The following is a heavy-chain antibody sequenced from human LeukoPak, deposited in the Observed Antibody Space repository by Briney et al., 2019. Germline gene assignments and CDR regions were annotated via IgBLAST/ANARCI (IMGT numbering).Heavy chain of an antibody. D-gene: IGHD1-1*01. CDR1: GNTFIGYW. J-gene: IGHJ4*02. V-gene: IGHV1-46*01. CDR3: AREGQQLKHFDY. CDR2: INPRGDAT. Sequence: ASVKVSCKASGNTFIGYWIHWVRQAPGQGLERMGAINPRGDATIGAQKFQGRVTTTRDTSTSTVYIELSSLRSEDTAVYYCAREGQQLKHFDYWGQGTLVTVSS.